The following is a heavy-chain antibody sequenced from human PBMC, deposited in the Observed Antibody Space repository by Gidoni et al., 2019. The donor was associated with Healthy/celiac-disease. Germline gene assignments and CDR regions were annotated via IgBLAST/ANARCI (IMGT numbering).Heavy chain of an antibody. CDR3: TTAPLYYYDSSGNDAFDI. D-gene: IGHD3-22*01. CDR2: IKSKADGGTT. CDR1: GFTFSKAW. Sequence: EVQLVESGGGVVKPGGSLRLSCAASGFTFSKAWMSWVRQAPGKGLEWVGRIKSKADGGTTDYAAPVKGRFTISRDDSKNTLYLQMNSLKTEDTAVYYCTTAPLYYYDSSGNDAFDIWGQGTMVTVSS. J-gene: IGHJ3*02. V-gene: IGHV3-15*01.